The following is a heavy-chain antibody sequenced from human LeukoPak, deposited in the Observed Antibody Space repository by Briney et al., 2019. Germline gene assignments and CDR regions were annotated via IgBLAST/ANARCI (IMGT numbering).Heavy chain of an antibody. CDR2: INPRKRDT. J-gene: IGHJ6*02. CDR1: GYTFSSYG. Sequence: GASVKVSCEASGYTFSSYGINWVRLAPGRGPEWMASINPRKRDTHYAQNFQGRVTVTAGTSTNTAYMELRSLRSDDTAIYYCARRKYGADYNGMDVWGQGTTVTVSS. CDR3: ARRKYGADYNGMDV. D-gene: IGHD4/OR15-4a*01. V-gene: IGHV1-18*01.